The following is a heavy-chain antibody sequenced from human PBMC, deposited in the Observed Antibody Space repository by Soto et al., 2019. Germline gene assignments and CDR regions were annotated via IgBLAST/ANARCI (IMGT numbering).Heavy chain of an antibody. CDR1: GFTFSSYR. Sequence: GGSLRLSCAASGFTFSSYRLHWVRQAPGKGLEWVSSISSSSSYIYYADSVKGRFTISRDNAKNSLYLQMNSLRAEDTAVYYCAKSNWFDPWGHGTLVTVSS. V-gene: IGHV3-21*01. J-gene: IGHJ5*02. CDR2: ISSSSSYI. CDR3: AKSNWFDP.